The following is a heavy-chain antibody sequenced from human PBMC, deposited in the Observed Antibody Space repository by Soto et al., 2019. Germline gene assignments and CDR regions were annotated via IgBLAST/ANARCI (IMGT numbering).Heavy chain of an antibody. CDR1: GFTFSSCA. CDR2: ISGGGNT. J-gene: IGHJ4*01. CDR3: VKWNTYKYESLAFFGFDC. Sequence: GGSLRLSCAAAGFTFSSCAMAWVRQAAGKVLELFSVISGGGNTYYAASVTGRFTISRDNSKSTLYFQMNSLRADDTAAYYCVKWNTYKYESLAFFGFDCWGDGTKVTDSS. D-gene: IGHD3-3*02. V-gene: IGHV3-23*01.